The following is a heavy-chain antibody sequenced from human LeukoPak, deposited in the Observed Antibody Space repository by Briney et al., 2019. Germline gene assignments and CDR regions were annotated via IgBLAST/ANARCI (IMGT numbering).Heavy chain of an antibody. CDR1: GISLSNYA. V-gene: IGHV3-23*01. Sequence: GGSLRLSCAVSGISLSNYAMSWVRQAPGKGLEWVSYISERGGSTAYGDSVKGRFTISRDNSLNTLYLQMSSLRAEDTAVYFCAKRGIVIRGILVIGYHQEAYHYDYWGQGVLVTVSS. D-gene: IGHD3-10*01. J-gene: IGHJ4*02. CDR2: ISERGGST. CDR3: AKRGIVIRGILVIGYHQEAYHYDY.